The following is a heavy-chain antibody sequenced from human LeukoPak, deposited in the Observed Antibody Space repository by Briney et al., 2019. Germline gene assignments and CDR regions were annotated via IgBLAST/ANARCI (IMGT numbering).Heavy chain of an antibody. Sequence: SETLSLTCAVYGGSFSGYYWSWIRQPPGKGLEWIGYIYYSGSTNYNPSLKSRVTISVDTSKNQFSLKLSSVTAADTAVYYCARDRVFGARSPFDAFDIWGQGTMVTVSS. CDR3: ARDRVFGARSPFDAFDI. J-gene: IGHJ3*02. CDR1: GGSFSGYY. V-gene: IGHV4-59*01. CDR2: IYYSGST. D-gene: IGHD3-3*01.